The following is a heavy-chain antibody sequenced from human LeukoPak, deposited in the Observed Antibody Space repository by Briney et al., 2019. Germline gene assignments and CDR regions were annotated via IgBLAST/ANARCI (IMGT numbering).Heavy chain of an antibody. J-gene: IGHJ4*02. CDR3: ASRGSHTTVLDY. CDR1: GYTFTGYY. CDR2: INPNSGDT. D-gene: IGHD3-16*01. V-gene: IGHV1-2*02. Sequence: ASVKVSCKASGYTFTGYYMHWVRQAPGQGLEWMGWINPNSGDTNYAQKFQGRVSMTRDTSISTAYMELSRLGSDDTAVYYCASRGSHTTVLDYWGQGTLVTVSS.